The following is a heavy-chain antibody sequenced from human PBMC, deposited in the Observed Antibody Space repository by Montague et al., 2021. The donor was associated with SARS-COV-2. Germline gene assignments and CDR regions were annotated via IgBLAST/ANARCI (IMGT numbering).Heavy chain of an antibody. J-gene: IGHJ4*02. CDR2: INYSGST. CDR3: ARAPIYRSSWYAYFDY. V-gene: IGHV4-59*01. CDR1: GDSMNNYY. Sequence: SETLSLTCTVSGDSMNNYYWSWIRQHPGKGLEWIGYINYSGSTHXXPSLQSRVTLSKDTSKNQFSLRLTSVTAADTAMYFCARAPIYRSSWYAYFDYWGQGTLVTVSS. D-gene: IGHD6-13*01.